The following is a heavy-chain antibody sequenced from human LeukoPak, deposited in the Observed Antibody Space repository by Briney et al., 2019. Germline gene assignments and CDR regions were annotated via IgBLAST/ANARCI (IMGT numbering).Heavy chain of an antibody. D-gene: IGHD2-21*02. V-gene: IGHV4-4*07. CDR2: IYTSGST. J-gene: IGHJ5*02. CDR3: ARDAQYCGGDCYLNWFDP. Sequence: PSETLSLTCTVSGGSISSYYWSWLRQPAGKGLEWIGRIYTSGSTNYNPSLKSRVTMSVDTSKNQFSLKLSSVTAADTAVYYCARDAQYCGGDCYLNWFDPWGQGTLVTVSS. CDR1: GGSISSYY.